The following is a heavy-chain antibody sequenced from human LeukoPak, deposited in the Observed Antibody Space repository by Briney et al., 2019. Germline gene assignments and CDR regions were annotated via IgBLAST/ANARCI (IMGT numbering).Heavy chain of an antibody. CDR1: GGSISSYY. Sequence: SETLSLTCTVSGGSISSYYWSWIRQPAGKGLEWIGRIYTSGSTNYNPSLKSRVTMSVDTSKNQFSLKLSSVTAADTAVYYCARELYYYDSSGFDYWGQGALVTVSS. CDR2: IYTSGST. J-gene: IGHJ4*02. V-gene: IGHV4-4*07. CDR3: ARELYYYDSSGFDY. D-gene: IGHD3-22*01.